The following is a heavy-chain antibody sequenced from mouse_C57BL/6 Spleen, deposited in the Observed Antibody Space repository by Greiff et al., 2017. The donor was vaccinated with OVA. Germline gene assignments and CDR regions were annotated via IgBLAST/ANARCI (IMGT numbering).Heavy chain of an antibody. D-gene: IGHD1-1*01. Sequence: VQLQQSGAELARPGASVKLSCKASGYTFTSYGISWVKQRTGQGLEWIGEIYPRSGNTYYNEKFKGKATLTADKSSSTAYMELRSLTSEDSAVYFCARGDYYGGSADYAMDYWGQGTSVTVSS. V-gene: IGHV1-81*01. CDR2: IYPRSGNT. CDR3: ARGDYYGGSADYAMDY. J-gene: IGHJ4*01. CDR1: GYTFTSYG.